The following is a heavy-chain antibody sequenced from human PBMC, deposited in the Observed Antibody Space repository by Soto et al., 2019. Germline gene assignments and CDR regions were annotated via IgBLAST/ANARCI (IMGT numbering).Heavy chain of an antibody. Sequence: GGSLRLSCAASGFVFGSYAMHWVRQAPGKGLEWVAVIMYDGNTEYYADSVKGRFTLSRDNSKNILYVQMNSLSAEDTAVYYCTRPTCDGGNCYFAHWGQGTLVTVSS. CDR3: TRPTCDGGNCYFAH. CDR2: IMYDGNTE. V-gene: IGHV3-30-3*01. J-gene: IGHJ5*02. D-gene: IGHD2-21*01. CDR1: GFVFGSYA.